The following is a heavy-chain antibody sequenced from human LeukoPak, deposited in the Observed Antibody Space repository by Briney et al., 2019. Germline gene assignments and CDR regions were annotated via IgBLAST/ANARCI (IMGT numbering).Heavy chain of an antibody. CDR2: IIPIFGTA. J-gene: IGHJ3*02. D-gene: IGHD1-1*01. CDR1: GFTFSGYA. Sequence: GGSLRLSCAASGFTFSGYAMSWVRQAPGQGLEWMGGIIPIFGTANYAQKFQGRVTITTDESTSTAYMELSSLRSEDTAVYYCARDERQTDAFDIWGQGTMVTVSS. CDR3: ARDERQTDAFDI. V-gene: IGHV1-69*05.